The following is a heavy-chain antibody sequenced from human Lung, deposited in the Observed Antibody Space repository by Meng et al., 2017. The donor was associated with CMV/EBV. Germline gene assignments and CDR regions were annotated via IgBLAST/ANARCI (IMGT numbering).Heavy chain of an antibody. CDR1: GFSIRDYW. J-gene: IGHJ6*02. CDR2: INQDASER. D-gene: IGHD3/OR15-3a*01. V-gene: IGHV3-7*04. Sequence: GEALKISCAAAGFSIRDYWMGWVRQAPGKGLEWVANINQDASERYYVDSVKGRFTISRDNAENLLYLQMRSLRVVDKSILYCARAGAYHYFWTAKEGGYYYYVMDVWGQGTTVTVSS. CDR3: ARAGAYHYFWTAKEGGYYYYVMDV.